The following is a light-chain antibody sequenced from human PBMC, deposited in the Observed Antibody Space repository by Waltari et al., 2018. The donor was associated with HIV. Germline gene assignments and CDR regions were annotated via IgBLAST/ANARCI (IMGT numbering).Light chain of an antibody. J-gene: IGKJ1*01. CDR3: QQYNNWPPWT. CDR2: SAS. Sequence: EIVMTQSPATLSVSPGERATLYCRASQSVSSNLAWYQQKPGQAPRLLIYSASTRATGVPARFSGSGSGTEFTLTISSLQSEDFAVYYCQQYNNWPPWTFGQGTKVDIK. CDR1: QSVSSN. V-gene: IGKV3-15*01.